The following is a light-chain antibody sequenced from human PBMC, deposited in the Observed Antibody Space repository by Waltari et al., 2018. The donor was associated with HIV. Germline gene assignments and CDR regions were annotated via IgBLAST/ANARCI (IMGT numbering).Light chain of an antibody. CDR2: RKN. CDR1: SSYLGSNY. CDR3: AAWDDSLSGWV. J-gene: IGLJ3*02. V-gene: IGLV1-47*01. Sequence: QSVLTQPPSASGTPAQRVTISCSGSSSYLGSNYIYWYQHLPGTAPKLLIYRKNPRPAGVPDRFSGSKSGTSASLAISGLRSEDEADYSCAAWDDSLSGWVFGGGTKLTVL.